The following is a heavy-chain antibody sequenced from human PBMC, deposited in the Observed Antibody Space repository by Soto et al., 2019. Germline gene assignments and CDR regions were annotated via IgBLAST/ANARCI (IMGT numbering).Heavy chain of an antibody. CDR1: GYPFSAFD. V-gene: IGHV1-8*01. D-gene: IGHD2-15*01. CDR2: MNPDSGDT. CDR3: VRQPGGVATPGDDY. J-gene: IGHJ4*02. Sequence: QVQLVQSGAEVKKPGASVKVSCEASGYPFSAFDINWVRQAAGQGLEWMGWMNPDSGDTAFAQRFQDRITMTRSTSISPAYMELSRLTSDDTAVYYCVRQPGGVATPGDDYWGQGTLVTVSS.